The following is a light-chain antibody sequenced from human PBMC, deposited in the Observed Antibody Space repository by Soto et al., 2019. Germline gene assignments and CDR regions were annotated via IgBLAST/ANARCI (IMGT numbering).Light chain of an antibody. CDR1: TSNIGSNT. CDR2: GNN. Sequence: QLVLTQSPSASGTPGQRVTISCFGSTSNIGSNTVSWYQQLPGTAPKLLIYGNNQRPSGVPDRFSVSESGTSASLAISGLQSDDEADYYCAAWDDSLKGVVFGGGTKLTAL. J-gene: IGLJ2*01. V-gene: IGLV1-44*01. CDR3: AAWDDSLKGVV.